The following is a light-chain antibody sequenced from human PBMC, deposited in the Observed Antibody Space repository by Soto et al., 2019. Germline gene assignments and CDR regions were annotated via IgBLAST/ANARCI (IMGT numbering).Light chain of an antibody. CDR2: SAS. J-gene: IGKJ4*01. CDR3: QQYETYPLT. V-gene: IGKV1-5*03. Sequence: DIQMTQSPSTLSASVGDRVTITCRASQSVSGWLAWYRQKPGKAPELLIHSASTLETGVPSRFSGSGSGTEFTLTVSSLQPDDFATYYCQQYETYPLTFGGGTKIDI. CDR1: QSVSGW.